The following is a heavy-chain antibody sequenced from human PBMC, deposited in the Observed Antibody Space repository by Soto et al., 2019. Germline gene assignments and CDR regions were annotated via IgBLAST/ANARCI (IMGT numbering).Heavy chain of an antibody. V-gene: IGHV1-18*01. J-gene: IGHJ4*02. D-gene: IGHD6-13*01. CDR1: GYTFTSYG. CDR3: ARDAAAGLNDY. Sequence: QVQLVQSGAEVNKPGASVKVSCKASGYTFTSYGISWVRQAPGQGLEWRGWISAYNGNTKYVQKFQGRVTMTTDTSTSTAYMALRSMRSDDTAVYYCARDAAAGLNDYWCQGTLVTVAS. CDR2: ISAYNGNT.